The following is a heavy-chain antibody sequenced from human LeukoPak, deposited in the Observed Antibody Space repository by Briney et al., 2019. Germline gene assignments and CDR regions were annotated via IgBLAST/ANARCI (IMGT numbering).Heavy chain of an antibody. CDR2: INHSGST. CDR3: ARINYSNYLYYYYGMDV. J-gene: IGHJ6*02. Sequence: SETLSLTCAVYGGSFSGYYWSWIRQPPGKGLEWIGEINHSGSTNYNPSLKSRVTISVDTSKNQFSLKLSSVTAADTAVYYCARINYSNYLYYYYGMDVWGQGTTVTVSS. CDR1: GGSFSGYY. V-gene: IGHV4-34*01. D-gene: IGHD4-11*01.